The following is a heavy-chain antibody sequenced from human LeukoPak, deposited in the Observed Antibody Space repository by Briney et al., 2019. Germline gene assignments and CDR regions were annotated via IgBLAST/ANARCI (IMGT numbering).Heavy chain of an antibody. CDR2: ISYDGSNK. CDR3: ARVGTYDFWSGYLPTYYYYGMDV. CDR1: GFTFSSYA. Sequence: PGGSLRLSCAASGFTFSSYAMHWVRQAPGKGLEWVAVISYDGSNKYYADSVKGRFTISRDNSKNTLYLQMNSLRAEDTAVYYCARVGTYDFWSGYLPTYYYYGMDVWGQGTTVTVSS. J-gene: IGHJ6*02. V-gene: IGHV3-30-3*01. D-gene: IGHD3-3*01.